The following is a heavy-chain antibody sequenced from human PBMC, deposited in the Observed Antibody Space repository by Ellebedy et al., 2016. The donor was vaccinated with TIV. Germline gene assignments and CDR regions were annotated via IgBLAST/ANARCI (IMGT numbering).Heavy chain of an antibody. CDR1: GFTFSSYW. CDR2: IKKDGSEI. Sequence: GGSLRLXCAASGFTFSSYWMNWVRQAPGKGLEWVANIKKDGSEIYYVDSVKGRFTISRDNAKNSLYLQMNSLRAEDTAVYYCARHYGDYGKDHWGQGTLVTVSS. V-gene: IGHV3-7*01. D-gene: IGHD4-17*01. CDR3: ARHYGDYGKDH. J-gene: IGHJ4*02.